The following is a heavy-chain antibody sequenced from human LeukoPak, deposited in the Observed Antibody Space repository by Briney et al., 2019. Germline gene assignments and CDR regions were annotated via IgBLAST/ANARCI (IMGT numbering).Heavy chain of an antibody. CDR2: VHTSGNP. CDR3: ARDGGDLGPGTIRGARFYYYYMDV. CDR1: GASISSGSDY. D-gene: IGHD3-16*01. Sequence: SETLSLTCSVSGASISSGSDYWSWIRQPAGKALEWIGRVHTSGNPNYNPSLESRVSISIDRSKNQFSLELNSVTTADTAVYYCARDGGDLGPGTIRGARFYYYYMDVWGKGTTVTVSS. V-gene: IGHV4-61*02. J-gene: IGHJ6*03.